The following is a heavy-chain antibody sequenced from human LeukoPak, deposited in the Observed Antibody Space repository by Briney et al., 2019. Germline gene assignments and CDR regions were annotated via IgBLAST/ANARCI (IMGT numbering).Heavy chain of an antibody. Sequence: GGSLRLSCAASGFTFSIYAMSWVRQAPGKGLEWVSGINWNGGSTGYADSVKGRFTISRDNAKNSLYLQMNSLRAEDTAFYCCARRRVTFVRGVDITSYYFDYWGQGTLVTVSS. CDR2: INWNGGST. J-gene: IGHJ4*02. CDR3: ARRRVTFVRGVDITSYYFDY. D-gene: IGHD3-10*01. V-gene: IGHV3-20*04. CDR1: GFTFSIYA.